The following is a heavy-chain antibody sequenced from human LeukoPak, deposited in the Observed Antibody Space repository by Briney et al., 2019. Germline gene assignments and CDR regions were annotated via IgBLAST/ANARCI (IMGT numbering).Heavy chain of an antibody. Sequence: GGSLRLSCAASGFIFSSYWMTWVRQAPGKGLEWVANIKQDGSQKYYVDSVKGRFTISRDNAKTSLYLQMTSLRAEDTAVYYYVSTGSQLDYWGQGTLVTVSS. J-gene: IGHJ4*02. CDR1: GFIFSSYW. CDR3: VSTGSQLDY. D-gene: IGHD2-2*01. CDR2: IKQDGSQK. V-gene: IGHV3-7*01.